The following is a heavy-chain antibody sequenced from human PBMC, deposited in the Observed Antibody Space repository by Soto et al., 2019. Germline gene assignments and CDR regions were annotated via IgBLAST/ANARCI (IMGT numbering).Heavy chain of an antibody. V-gene: IGHV3-48*01. Sequence: GGSLRLSCAASGFTFSSYSMNWVRQAPGKGLEWVSYISSSSTIYYADSVKGRFTISRDNAKNSLYLQMNSLRAEDTAVYYCARRAFHAFDIWGQGTMVTVSS. CDR1: GFTFSSYS. CDR2: ISSSSTI. CDR3: ARRAFHAFDI. J-gene: IGHJ3*02. D-gene: IGHD3-16*01.